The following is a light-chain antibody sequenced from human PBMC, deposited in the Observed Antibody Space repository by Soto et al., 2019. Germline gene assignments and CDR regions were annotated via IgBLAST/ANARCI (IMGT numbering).Light chain of an antibody. V-gene: IGKV3-20*01. J-gene: IGKJ1*01. Sequence: EIVLTQSPGTLSLSPGERATLSCRASQSVSNNYLAWYQQIPGQAPRLLIYCASNRATGIPDRFSGSGSGTDFTLTISRLQPDDFATYYCQQYNSYSTFGQGTKVDIK. CDR3: QQYNSYST. CDR2: CAS. CDR1: QSVSNNY.